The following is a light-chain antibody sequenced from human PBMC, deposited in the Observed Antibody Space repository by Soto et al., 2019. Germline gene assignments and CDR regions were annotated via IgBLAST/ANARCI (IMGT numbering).Light chain of an antibody. V-gene: IGKV1-5*02. CDR2: DAS. CDR3: QQYNTYLT. CDR1: QSISNW. Sequence: DLQMTQSPSTLSASVGDTVTIICRGSQSISNWLAWYQQQPGKAPKLLIYDASSLEGGVQSRFSGSGSGTESTLTISSLQPDDFATYYCQQYNTYLTXGQGTKVDIK. J-gene: IGKJ1*01.